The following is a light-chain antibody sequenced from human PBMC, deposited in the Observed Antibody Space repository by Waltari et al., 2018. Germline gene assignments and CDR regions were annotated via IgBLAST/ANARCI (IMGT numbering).Light chain of an antibody. CDR3: QQRSNWPLT. J-gene: IGKJ4*01. V-gene: IGKV3-11*01. Sequence: ESVLTQSPATLSLSPGERATLSYRASQSVRSYLAWYQQKPGQAPRLLIYDASNRATGIPARFSGSGSGTDFTLTISSLEPEDVAVYYCQQRSNWPLTFGGGTKVEI. CDR1: QSVRSY. CDR2: DAS.